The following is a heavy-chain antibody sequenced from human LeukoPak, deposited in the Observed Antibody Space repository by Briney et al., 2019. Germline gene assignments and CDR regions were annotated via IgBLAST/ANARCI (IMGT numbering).Heavy chain of an antibody. CDR1: GQSFSDHY. CDR2: INHSGST. D-gene: IGHD3-10*01. V-gene: IGHV4-34*01. CDR3: ATTPVIPYYGSGSYPNYYYYYGMDV. J-gene: IGHJ6*02. Sequence: PSETLSLTCAVFGQSFSDHYWSWIRQPPGKGLEWIGEINHSGSTNYNPSLKSRVTISVDTSKNQFSLKLSSVTAADTAVYYCATTPVIPYYGSGSYPNYYYYYGMDVWGQGTTVTVSS.